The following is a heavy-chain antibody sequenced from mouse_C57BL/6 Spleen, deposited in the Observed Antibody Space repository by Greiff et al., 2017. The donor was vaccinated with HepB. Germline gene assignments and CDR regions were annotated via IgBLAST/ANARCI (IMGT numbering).Heavy chain of an antibody. J-gene: IGHJ4*01. CDR2: ISSGSSTI. D-gene: IGHD2-3*01. Sequence: EVKLVGSGGGLVKPGGSLKLSCAASGFTFSDYGMHWVRQAPEKGLEWVAYISSGSSTIYYADTVKGRFTISRDNAKNTLFLQMTSLRSEDTAMYYCARNGYYEGAMDYWGQGTSVTVSS. CDR3: ARNGYYEGAMDY. V-gene: IGHV5-17*01. CDR1: GFTFSDYG.